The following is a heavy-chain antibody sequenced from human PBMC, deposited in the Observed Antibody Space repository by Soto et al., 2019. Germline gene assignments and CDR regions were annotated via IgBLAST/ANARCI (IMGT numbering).Heavy chain of an antibody. CDR1: GGTFSSYT. CDR3: ARGLVVKQQLGRGDWFDP. V-gene: IGHV1-69*02. CDR2: IIPILGIA. Sequence: QVQLVQSGAEVKKPGSSVKVSCKASGGTFSSYTISWVRQAPGQGLEWMGRIIPILGIANYAQKFQGRVTSTADKSTSTAYMELSSLRSEDTAVYYCARGLVVKQQLGRGDWFDPWGQGTLVTVSS. J-gene: IGHJ5*02. D-gene: IGHD6-13*01.